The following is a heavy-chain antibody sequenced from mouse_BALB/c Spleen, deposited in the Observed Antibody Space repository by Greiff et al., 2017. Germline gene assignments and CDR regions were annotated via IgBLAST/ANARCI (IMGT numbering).Heavy chain of an antibody. V-gene: IGHV1-9*01. CDR3: ARLEGNYYGSSGGY. CDR2: ILPGSGST. J-gene: IGHJ2*01. Sequence: VQLQQSGAELMKPGASVKISCKATGYTFSSYWIEWVKQRPGHGLEWIGEILPGSGSTNYNEKFKGKATFTADTSSNTAYMQLSSLTSEDSAVYYCARLEGNYYGSSGGYWGQGTTLTVSS. CDR1: GYTFSSYW. D-gene: IGHD1-1*01.